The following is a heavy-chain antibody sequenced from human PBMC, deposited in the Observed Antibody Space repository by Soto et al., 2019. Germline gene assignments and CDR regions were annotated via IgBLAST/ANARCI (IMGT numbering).Heavy chain of an antibody. CDR3: ARPLCSGGSCYSSPYDAFDI. V-gene: IGHV5-51*01. J-gene: IGHJ3*02. D-gene: IGHD2-15*01. CDR1: GYSFTSYW. Sequence: PGESLKISCKGSGYSFTSYWIGWVRQMPGKGLEWMGIIYPGDSDTRYSPSFQGQVTISADKSISTAYLQWSSLKASDTAMYYCARPLCSGGSCYSSPYDAFDIWGQGTMVTVSS. CDR2: IYPGDSDT.